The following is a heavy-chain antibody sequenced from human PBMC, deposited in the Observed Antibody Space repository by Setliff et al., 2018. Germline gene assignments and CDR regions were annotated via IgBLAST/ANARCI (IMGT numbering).Heavy chain of an antibody. CDR1: GGSISSGSHY. Sequence: PSETLSLTCTVSGGSISSGSHYWTWIRQPTGKRLEWIGHIDPSGDTNYNPSLKSRVSISLDTSKSQFSLRLSSLTAADTAVYYCARQRRDSSGNYFVGLYYFDYWGQGTPVTVSS. D-gene: IGHD3-22*01. V-gene: IGHV4-61*09. CDR2: IDPSGDT. CDR3: ARQRRDSSGNYFVGLYYFDY. J-gene: IGHJ4*02.